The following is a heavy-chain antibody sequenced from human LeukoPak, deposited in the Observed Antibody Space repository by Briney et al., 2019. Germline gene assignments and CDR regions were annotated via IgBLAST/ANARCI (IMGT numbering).Heavy chain of an antibody. J-gene: IGHJ5*02. CDR3: ARDHRYSSGWYDRGNWFDP. CDR1: GGSISSYY. V-gene: IGHV4-59*12. Sequence: TSETLSLTCTVSGGSISSYYWSWIRQPPGKGLEWIGYIYYSGSTYYNPSLKSRVTISVDTSKNQFSLKLSSVTAADTAVYYCARDHRYSSGWYDRGNWFDPWGQGTLVTVSS. D-gene: IGHD6-19*01. CDR2: IYYSGST.